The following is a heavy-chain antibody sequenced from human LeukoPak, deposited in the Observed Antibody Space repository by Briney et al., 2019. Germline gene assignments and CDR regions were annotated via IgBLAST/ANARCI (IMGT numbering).Heavy chain of an antibody. D-gene: IGHD5-24*01. V-gene: IGHV5-51*01. CDR3: ARRVRRDGYYFDY. J-gene: IGHJ4*02. CDR2: IYPGDSDT. CDR1: GYSFTSYW. Sequence: GESLKISCKGSGYSFTSYWIGWVRQMPGKGLEWMGIIYPGDSDTRFSPSFQGQVTISADKSISTAYLQWSSLQASDTAMYYCARRVRRDGYYFDYWGQGTLVTVSS.